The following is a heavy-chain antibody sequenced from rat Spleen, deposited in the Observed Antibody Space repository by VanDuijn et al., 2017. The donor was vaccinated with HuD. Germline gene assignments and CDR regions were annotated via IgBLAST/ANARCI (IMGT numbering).Heavy chain of an antibody. Sequence: EVQLVESGGGFVQPGRSMKLSCAASGFTFSYYGMAWVRQTPTKGLEWVASINPGGGNIYYRDSVKGRFTISRDNARNTQYLQMDSLRSEDTATYYCARIYGLSYYFDYWGQGVMVTVSS. J-gene: IGHJ2*01. V-gene: IGHV5S14*01. D-gene: IGHD1-6*01. CDR2: INPGGGNI. CDR1: GFTFSYYG. CDR3: ARIYGLSYYFDY.